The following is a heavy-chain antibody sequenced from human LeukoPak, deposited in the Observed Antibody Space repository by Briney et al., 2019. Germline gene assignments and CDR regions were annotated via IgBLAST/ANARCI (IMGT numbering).Heavy chain of an antibody. J-gene: IGHJ4*02. Sequence: SETLSLTCTVSGGSISSYYWSWIRQPPGKGLEWIGYIYYSGSTNYNPSLKSRVTISVDTSKNQFSLKLSSETAADTAVYYCARATNYCGSGSYYRRVYYFDYWGQGTLVTVSS. CDR1: GGSISSYY. CDR2: IYYSGST. V-gene: IGHV4-59*01. CDR3: ARATNYCGSGSYYRRVYYFDY. D-gene: IGHD3-10*01.